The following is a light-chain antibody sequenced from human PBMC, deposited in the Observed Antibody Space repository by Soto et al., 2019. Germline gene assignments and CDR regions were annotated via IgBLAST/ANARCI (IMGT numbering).Light chain of an antibody. J-gene: IGKJ5*01. CDR2: DAS. CDR1: QSVSSY. Sequence: EIVLTQSPATLSLSPGERATLSCRASQSVSSYLAWYQQKPGQAPRLLIYDASNRATGIPARFSGSGSGTDFTLTISSLEPEDFAVYYCQHRRNWPTFGQGTRLEIK. CDR3: QHRRNWPT. V-gene: IGKV3-11*01.